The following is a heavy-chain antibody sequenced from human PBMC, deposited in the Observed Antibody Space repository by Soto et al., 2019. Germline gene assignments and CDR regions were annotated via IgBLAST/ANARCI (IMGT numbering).Heavy chain of an antibody. CDR2: IYYSGST. CDR3: ASMYSDFWSGYFREEY. CDR1: GGSISSSSYY. V-gene: IGHV4-39*01. Sequence: ASETLSLTCTASGGSISSSSYYWGWIRQPPGKGLEWIGSIYYSGSTYYNPSLKSRVTISVDTSKNQFSLKLSSVTAADTAVYYCASMYSDFWSGYFREEYWGQGTLVTVSS. D-gene: IGHD3-3*01. J-gene: IGHJ4*02.